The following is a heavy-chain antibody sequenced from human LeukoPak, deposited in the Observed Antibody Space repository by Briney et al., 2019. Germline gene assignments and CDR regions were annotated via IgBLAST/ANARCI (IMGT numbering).Heavy chain of an antibody. V-gene: IGHV1-2*02. CDR1: GYTFTKHY. CDR2: INPHSGDT. D-gene: IGHD5-18*01. Sequence: ASVKVSCKASGYTFTKHYMHWVRQARGQGLEWMGWINPHSGDTNYAQKFQGRVIMTRDTSISTAYMELSSLRSDDTAMYYCASGLSSLFSFGAALDYYMDVWGKGTPVTVSS. J-gene: IGHJ6*03. CDR3: ASGLSSLFSFGAALDYYMDV.